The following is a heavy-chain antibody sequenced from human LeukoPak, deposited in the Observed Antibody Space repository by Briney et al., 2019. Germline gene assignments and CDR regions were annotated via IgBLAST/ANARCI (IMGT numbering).Heavy chain of an antibody. J-gene: IGHJ4*02. CDR1: GFTFNSYA. Sequence: TGGSLRLSCAASGFTFNSYAMHFVRHAPGKGLEGVAVISYDGSDTYYADSVKGRFTISRDNSKNKLSLQMNSLRADDTAVYYCARDLVKYHDSSGYFDYWGQGTLVTVSS. CDR3: ARDLVKYHDSSGYFDY. D-gene: IGHD3-22*01. V-gene: IGHV3-30*04. CDR2: ISYDGSDT.